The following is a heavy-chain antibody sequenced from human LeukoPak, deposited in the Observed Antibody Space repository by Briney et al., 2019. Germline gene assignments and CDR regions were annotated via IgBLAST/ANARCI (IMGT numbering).Heavy chain of an antibody. CDR1: GGSFSGDF. Sequence: PSETLSLTCAVYGGSFSGDFWSWIRQSPGKGLEWIGEIKHDGSTTYNPSLESRVTMSVDTTKNLFSLRLRSVTAADTAVYFCARGRVSSSTWYSTYYYYFYMDVWGKGTTVTVSS. J-gene: IGHJ6*03. CDR2: IKHDGST. CDR3: ARGRVSSSTWYSTYYYYFYMDV. D-gene: IGHD1-1*01. V-gene: IGHV4-34*01.